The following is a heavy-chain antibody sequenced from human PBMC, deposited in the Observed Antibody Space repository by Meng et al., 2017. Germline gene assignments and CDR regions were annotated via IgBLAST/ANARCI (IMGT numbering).Heavy chain of an antibody. CDR3: ASNDFWSGRYYYGMDV. V-gene: IGHV4-38-2*01. CDR2: IYHSGST. J-gene: IGHJ6*02. D-gene: IGHD3-3*01. CDR1: GYSISSGYY. Sequence: SETLSLTCAVSGYSISSGYYWGWIRQPPGKGLEWIGSIYHSGSTYYNPSLKSQVTISVDTSKNQFSLKLSSVTAADTAVYYCASNDFWSGRYYYGMDVWGQGTTVTVSS.